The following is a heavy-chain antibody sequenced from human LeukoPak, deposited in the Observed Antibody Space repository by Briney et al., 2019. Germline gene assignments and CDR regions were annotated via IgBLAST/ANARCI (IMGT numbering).Heavy chain of an antibody. Sequence: GGSLRLSCAASGFTFSNYAMSWVRQARGKGLEWVSTISDSGSSTYYAVSVKGPFPISRDNSKTTLYLQMDSLRAEDTAIYYCAKVPYSDYGSGRPPFMDVWGQGTTVAVSS. CDR1: GFTFSNYA. D-gene: IGHD3-10*01. CDR2: ISDSGSST. J-gene: IGHJ6*02. V-gene: IGHV3-23*01. CDR3: AKVPYSDYGSGRPPFMDV.